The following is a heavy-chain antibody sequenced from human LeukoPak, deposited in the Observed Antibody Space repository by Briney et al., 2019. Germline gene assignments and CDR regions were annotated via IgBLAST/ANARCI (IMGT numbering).Heavy chain of an antibody. J-gene: IGHJ4*02. D-gene: IGHD3-10*01. Sequence: GGSLRLSCAASGFTFDDYAMHWVRQGPGKGLEWVAGISWNSGSIGYADSVKGRFTISRDDAKNSLYLQMNSLRAEDTALYYCARGPYGSGSYHDYWGQGTLVTVSS. CDR1: GFTFDDYA. CDR3: ARGPYGSGSYHDY. V-gene: IGHV3-9*01. CDR2: ISWNSGSI.